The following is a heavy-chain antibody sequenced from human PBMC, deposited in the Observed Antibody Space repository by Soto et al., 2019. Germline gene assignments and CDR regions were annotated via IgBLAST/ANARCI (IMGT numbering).Heavy chain of an antibody. CDR3: ARVRKYCSGTSCYLDP. Sequence: PSETLSLTCAVSGGSISSSNWWHWVRQPPGKGLEWIGEIHHSGTTNYNPSLKSRVAISVDKSKNQFSLKLNSVTAADTAVYYCARVRKYCSGTSCYLDPWGQGTLVTV. V-gene: IGHV4-4*02. CDR1: GGSISSSNW. J-gene: IGHJ5*02. D-gene: IGHD2-2*01. CDR2: IHHSGTT.